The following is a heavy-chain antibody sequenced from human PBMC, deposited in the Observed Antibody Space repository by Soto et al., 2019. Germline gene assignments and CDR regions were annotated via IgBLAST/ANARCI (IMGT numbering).Heavy chain of an antibody. CDR3: ARATYYYYGMDV. CDR1: GGSVSSGSYY. Sequence: QVQLQESGPGLVKPSETLSLTCTVSGGSVSSGSYYWSWVRQPPGKGLEWIAYIYYSGSTNYNPSLKSRVTISVDRSKNQFPLKLNSVTAADTAVYYCARATYYYYGMDVWGQGTTVTVSS. V-gene: IGHV4-61*01. CDR2: IYYSGST. D-gene: IGHD1-26*01. J-gene: IGHJ6*02.